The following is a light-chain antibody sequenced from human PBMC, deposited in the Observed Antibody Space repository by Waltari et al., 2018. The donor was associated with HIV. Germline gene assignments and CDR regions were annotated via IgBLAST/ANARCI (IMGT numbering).Light chain of an antibody. Sequence: QSALTQPPSASGSPGQSVTISCTGTSSDVGGYKYVSWYQQHPGKAPNLMIYDVSKRPSGFPDRFSGSKSGNTASLTVSGLQAEDEADYYCSSYAGSNNWVVFGGGTKLTVL. V-gene: IGLV2-8*01. CDR3: SSYAGSNNWVV. CDR2: DVS. CDR1: SSDVGGYKY. J-gene: IGLJ2*01.